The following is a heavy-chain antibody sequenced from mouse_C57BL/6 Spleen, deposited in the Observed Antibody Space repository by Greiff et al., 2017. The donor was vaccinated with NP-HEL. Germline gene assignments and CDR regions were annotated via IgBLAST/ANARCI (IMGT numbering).Heavy chain of an antibody. CDR1: GYTFTSYG. V-gene: IGHV1-81*01. D-gene: IGHD1-1*01. J-gene: IGHJ2*01. Sequence: QVQLQQSGAELARPGASVKLSCKASGYTFTSYGISWVKQSTGQGLEWIGEIYPRSGNTYYNEKFKGKATLTADKSSSTAYMELRSLTSEDSAVYFCARIPYGSSPYYFDYWGQGTTLTVSS. CDR2: IYPRSGNT. CDR3: ARIPYGSSPYYFDY.